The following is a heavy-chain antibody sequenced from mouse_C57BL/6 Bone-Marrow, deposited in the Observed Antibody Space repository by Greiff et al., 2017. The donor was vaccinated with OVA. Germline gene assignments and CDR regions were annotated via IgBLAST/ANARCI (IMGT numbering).Heavy chain of an antibody. CDR3: ARSRDSNYSY. CDR2: IYPRSGNT. CDR1: GYTFTSYG. D-gene: IGHD2-5*01. V-gene: IGHV1-81*01. Sequence: VMLVESGAELARPGASVKLSCKASGYTFTSYGISWVKQRTGQGLEWIGEIYPRSGNTYYNEKFKGKATLTADKSSSTAYMELRSLTSEDSAVYFCARSRDSNYSYWGQGTLVTVSA. J-gene: IGHJ3*01.